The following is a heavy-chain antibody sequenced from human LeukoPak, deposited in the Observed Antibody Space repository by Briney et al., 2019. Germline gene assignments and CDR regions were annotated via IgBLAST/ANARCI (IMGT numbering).Heavy chain of an antibody. CDR3: ARAPLGYCSGGSCYGGFNWFDP. D-gene: IGHD2-15*01. V-gene: IGHV3-74*01. J-gene: IGHJ5*02. CDR2: INSDGSST. CDR1: GFTFSSYW. Sequence: GGSLRLSCAASGFTFSSYWMHWVRQAPGKGLVWVSRINSDGSSTSYADSVKGRFTISRDNAKNTLYLQMNSLRAEDTAVCYCARAPLGYCSGGSCYGGFNWFDPWGQGTLVTVSS.